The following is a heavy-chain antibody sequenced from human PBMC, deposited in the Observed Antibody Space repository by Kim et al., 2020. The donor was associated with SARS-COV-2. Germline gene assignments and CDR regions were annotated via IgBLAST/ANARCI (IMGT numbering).Heavy chain of an antibody. D-gene: IGHD6-13*01. Sequence: AQKFQGRVPMTRDTSTSTVYMELSSLRSEDTAVYYCARGVQPYYYGMDVWGQGTTVTVSS. CDR3: ARGVQPYYYGMDV. V-gene: IGHV1-46*01. J-gene: IGHJ6*02.